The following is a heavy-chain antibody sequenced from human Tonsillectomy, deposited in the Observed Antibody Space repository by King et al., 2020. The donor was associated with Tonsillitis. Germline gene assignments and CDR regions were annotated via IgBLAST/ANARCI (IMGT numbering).Heavy chain of an antibody. J-gene: IGHJ2*01. CDR2: INHSGST. V-gene: IGHV4-34*01. D-gene: IGHD3-3*01. CDR1: GGSFSGYY. CDR3: ARRYYDFWSGYDWYFDL. Sequence: VQLQQWGAGLLKPSETLSLTCAVYGGSFSGYYWSWIRQPPGKGLEWIGEINHSGSTNYNPSLKSRVTISVDTSKNQFSLKLSSVTVADTAVYYCARRYYDFWSGYDWYFDLWGRGTLVTVSS.